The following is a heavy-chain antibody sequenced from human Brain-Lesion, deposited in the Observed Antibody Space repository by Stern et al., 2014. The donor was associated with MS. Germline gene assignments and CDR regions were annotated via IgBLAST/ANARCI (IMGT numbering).Heavy chain of an antibody. V-gene: IGHV1-24*01. CDR1: GYTLTELS. J-gene: IGHJ6*02. CDR3: ATDRDDFRSGYSAPTKGYGLDV. Sequence: QLVQSGAEVKKPGASVKVSCKVSGYTLTELSMHWVRQAPGKGLEWMGGFDPEDGETICAQKFQGRVTMTEDTSTDTAYMELSSLRSEDTAVYYCATDRDDFRSGYSAPTKGYGLDVWGQGTTVTVTS. D-gene: IGHD3-3*01. CDR2: FDPEDGET.